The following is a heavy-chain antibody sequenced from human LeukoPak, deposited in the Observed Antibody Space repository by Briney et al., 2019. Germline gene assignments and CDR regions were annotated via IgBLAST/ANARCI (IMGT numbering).Heavy chain of an antibody. CDR3: TTPSGYSYGNDAFDI. J-gene: IGHJ3*02. D-gene: IGHD5-18*01. V-gene: IGHV3-15*01. Sequence: GGSLRLSCAASGFTFSSYWMSWVRQAPGKGLEWVGRIKSKTDGGTTDYAAPVKGRFTISRDDSKNTLYLQMNSLKTEDTAVYYCTTPSGYSYGNDAFDIWGQGTMVTVSS. CDR2: IKSKTDGGTT. CDR1: GFTFSSYW.